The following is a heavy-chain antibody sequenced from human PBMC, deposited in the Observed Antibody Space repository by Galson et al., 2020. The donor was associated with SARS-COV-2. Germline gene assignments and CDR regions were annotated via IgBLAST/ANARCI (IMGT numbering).Heavy chain of an antibody. CDR1: GGSIGTGYYY. J-gene: IGHJ3*01. CDR2: ISYSGNT. CDR3: ERMRSAIIGFDV. D-gene: IGHD2-21*02. Sequence: SETMSLTCTVSGGSIGTGYYYWSLILQHPGRGLEWFAYISYSGNTYYNPSLKSRVSMSVDTSKNQFSLRLSSVSAPATAVYHGERMRSAIIGFDVWGRGTMVTVSS. V-gene: IGHV4-31*03.